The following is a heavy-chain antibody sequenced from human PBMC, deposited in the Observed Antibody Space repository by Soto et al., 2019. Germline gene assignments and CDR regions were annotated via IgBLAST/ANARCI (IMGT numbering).Heavy chain of an antibody. CDR1: GFTFSHYW. Sequence: EMQLVESGGGLVQPGGSLRLSCAASGFTFSHYWMHWVRQVPGKGLVWVSRINNDGTCTFYADSVKGRFTVSRDNAKNTLYLQMNSLRAEDTALYYCTRDENGVGPTQDYWGQGTLVTVSS. CDR2: INNDGTCT. V-gene: IGHV3-74*01. J-gene: IGHJ4*02. D-gene: IGHD1-26*01. CDR3: TRDENGVGPTQDY.